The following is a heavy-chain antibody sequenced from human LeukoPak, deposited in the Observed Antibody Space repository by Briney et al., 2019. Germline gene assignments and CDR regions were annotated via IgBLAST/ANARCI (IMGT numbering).Heavy chain of an antibody. CDR3: ARDKEVTTTLYYYYGMDV. CDR1: GFTFSRYS. Sequence: GGSLRLSCAASGFTFSRYSMNWVRQTPGKGLEWISYISGSSSTIYYSDSVKGRFTISRDNAKDSLYLQMSRLRAEDTAVYYCARDKEVTTTLYYYYGMDVWGLGPRSPSP. CDR2: ISGSSSTI. V-gene: IGHV3-48*01. D-gene: IGHD4-17*01. J-gene: IGHJ6*02.